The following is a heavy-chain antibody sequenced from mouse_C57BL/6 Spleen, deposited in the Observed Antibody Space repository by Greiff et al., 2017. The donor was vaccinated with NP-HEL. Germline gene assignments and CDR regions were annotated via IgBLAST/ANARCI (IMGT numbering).Heavy chain of an antibody. CDR3: ARCDYDEAWFAY. CDR2: LYPNSGGT. CDR1: GYTFTSYW. D-gene: IGHD2-4*01. Sequence: QVQLQQPGAELVKPGASVKLSCKASGYTFTSYWMHWVKQRPGRGLEWIGRLYPNSGGTKYNEKFKLKATLTVDNPSSTAYMQLSSLTSEDSAVYYCARCDYDEAWFAYWGQGTLVTVSA. V-gene: IGHV1-72*01. J-gene: IGHJ3*01.